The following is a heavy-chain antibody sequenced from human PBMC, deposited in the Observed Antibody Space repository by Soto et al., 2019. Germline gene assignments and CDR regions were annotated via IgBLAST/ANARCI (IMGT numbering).Heavy chain of an antibody. J-gene: IGHJ4*02. Sequence: QVQLVESGGGVVQPGRSLRLSCAASGFTFSSYGMHWVRQAPGKGLEWVAVISYDGSNKYYADSVKGRFTISRDNSKTTLYLQMNILRAEDKAVYYCARAVLRFLEWLPGYWGQGTLVTVSS. CDR2: ISYDGSNK. D-gene: IGHD3-3*01. CDR1: GFTFSSYG. V-gene: IGHV3-30*03. CDR3: ARAVLRFLEWLPGY.